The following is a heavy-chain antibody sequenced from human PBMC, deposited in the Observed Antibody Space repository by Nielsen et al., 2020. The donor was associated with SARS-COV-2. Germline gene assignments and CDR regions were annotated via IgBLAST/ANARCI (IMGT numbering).Heavy chain of an antibody. CDR2: IGTGGDT. CDR3: AKRSGYTSGWYGDY. Sequence: GGSLRLSCAASGFTFNNYDMHWVRQATGKGLEWVSAIGTGGDTFYPGSVKGRFTISRENAKNSLYLQMNSLRAGDTAVYYCAKRSGYTSGWYGDYWGQGTLVTVSS. J-gene: IGHJ4*02. CDR1: GFTFNNYD. V-gene: IGHV3-13*01. D-gene: IGHD6-19*01.